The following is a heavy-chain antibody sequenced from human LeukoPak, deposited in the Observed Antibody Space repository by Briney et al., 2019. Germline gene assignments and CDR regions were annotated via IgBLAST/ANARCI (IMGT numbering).Heavy chain of an antibody. V-gene: IGHV3-48*03. J-gene: IGHJ4*02. D-gene: IGHD4-17*01. CDR3: AREDATALDY. CDR2: ISSSGSTI. Sequence: GGSLRLSCAASGFTFSSYEMNWVRQAPGKGLEWVSYISSSGSTIYYADSVKGRFSISRDNAKNSLYLQMNSLRAEDTAVYYCAREDATALDYWGQGTLVTVSS. CDR1: GFTFSSYE.